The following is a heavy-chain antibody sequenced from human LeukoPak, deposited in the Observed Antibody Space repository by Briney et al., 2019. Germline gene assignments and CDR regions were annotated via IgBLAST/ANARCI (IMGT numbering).Heavy chain of an antibody. J-gene: IGHJ3*02. CDR1: GSTFSRHS. Sequence: GGSLRLPCAAPGSTFSRHSMNWVRQAPGKGLEWVSYISSGSSYIYYADSVKGRFTISRDNAENSLYLQMNSLRGEDTAVYYCARGGLNYADASDIWGQGTMVTVSS. V-gene: IGHV3-21*01. D-gene: IGHD4-11*01. CDR2: ISSGSSYI. CDR3: ARGGLNYADASDI.